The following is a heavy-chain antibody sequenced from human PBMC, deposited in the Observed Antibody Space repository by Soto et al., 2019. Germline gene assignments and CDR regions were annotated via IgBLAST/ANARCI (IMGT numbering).Heavy chain of an antibody. CDR3: ARVGTTGTTFFAFDI. CDR2: INPNSGGT. Sequence: ASVKVSCKASGYTFTGYYMHWVRQAPGQGLEWMGWINPNSGGTNYAQKFQGWVTMTRDTSISTAYMELSRLRSDDTAVYYCARVGTTGTTFFAFDIWGQGTMVTVSS. V-gene: IGHV1-2*04. CDR1: GYTFTGYY. D-gene: IGHD1-1*01. J-gene: IGHJ3*02.